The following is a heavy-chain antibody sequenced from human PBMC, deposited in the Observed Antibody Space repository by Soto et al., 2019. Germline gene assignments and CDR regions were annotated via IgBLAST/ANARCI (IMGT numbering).Heavy chain of an antibody. J-gene: IGHJ6*02. V-gene: IGHV4-39*01. CDR2: IYYGGST. Sequence: SWTLSLTCTVSGGSISSRTYYWGWIRQPPGKGLEWIGSIYYGGSTFYNPSLKSRVTISVDTSKTQFSLKLTSVTAADTAVYYCARYSDSYYYFGMDVWGQGTTVTVS. D-gene: IGHD4-17*01. CDR1: GGSISSRTYY. CDR3: ARYSDSYYYFGMDV.